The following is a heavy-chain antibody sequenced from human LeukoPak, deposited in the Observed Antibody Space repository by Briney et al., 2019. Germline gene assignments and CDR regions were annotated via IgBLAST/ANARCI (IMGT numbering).Heavy chain of an antibody. V-gene: IGHV3-23*01. D-gene: IGHD3-22*01. CDR3: ARDLTNSSGYYSDY. CDR2: ISGSGGST. CDR1: GFTFSSYA. J-gene: IGHJ4*02. Sequence: PGGSLRLSCAASGFTFSSYAMSWVRQAPGKGLEWVSSISGSGGSTYYLDSVQGRFTTSRDNSKNTLYLQMNSLRAEDTAVYYCARDLTNSSGYYSDYWGQGTLVTVSS.